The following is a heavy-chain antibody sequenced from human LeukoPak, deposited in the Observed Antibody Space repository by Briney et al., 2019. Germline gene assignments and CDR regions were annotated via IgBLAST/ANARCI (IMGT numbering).Heavy chain of an antibody. V-gene: IGHV1-46*01. CDR2: INPSGGST. Sequence: ASVKVSCKASGYTFTSYYMRWVRQATGQGLEWMGIINPSGGSTSYAQKFQGRVTMTRDMSTSTVYMELSSLRSEDTAVYYCARDGAVGYCSGGSCRYWFDPWGQGTLVTVSS. D-gene: IGHD2-15*01. CDR1: GYTFTSYY. CDR3: ARDGAVGYCSGGSCRYWFDP. J-gene: IGHJ5*02.